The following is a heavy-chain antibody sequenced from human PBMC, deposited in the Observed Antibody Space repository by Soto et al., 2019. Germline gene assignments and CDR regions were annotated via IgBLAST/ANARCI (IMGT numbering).Heavy chain of an antibody. V-gene: IGHV3-48*02. CDR1: GFSLANYP. CDR3: AKGPHTNVGWPYYFES. Sequence: TGGSRRLSWVASGFSLANYPMNWVRQTPGKGLEWISYSSPRGDTIYYADSVEGRFTISRDNARNSLSLHMSSLRDEDSALYYCAKGPHTNVGWPYYFESWGQGVPVTVSS. J-gene: IGHJ4*02. D-gene: IGHD6-19*01. CDR2: SSPRGDTI.